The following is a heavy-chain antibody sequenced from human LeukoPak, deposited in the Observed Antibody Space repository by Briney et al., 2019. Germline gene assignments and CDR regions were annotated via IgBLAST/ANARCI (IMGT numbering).Heavy chain of an antibody. CDR1: GGSFSGYY. CDR2: INHSGST. V-gene: IGHV4-34*01. CDR3: ARGPTGGQWLVPSPEDAFDI. D-gene: IGHD6-19*01. Sequence: PSETLSLTCAVYGGSFSGYYWSWIRQPPGKGLEWIGEINHSGSTNYNPSLKSRVTISVDTSKNQFSLKLSSVTAADTAVYYCARGPTGGQWLVPSPEDAFDIWGQGTMVTVSS. J-gene: IGHJ3*02.